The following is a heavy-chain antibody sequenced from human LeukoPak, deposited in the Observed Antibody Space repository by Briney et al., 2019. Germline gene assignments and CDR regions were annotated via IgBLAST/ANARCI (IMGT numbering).Heavy chain of an antibody. CDR2: IYYSGST. J-gene: IGHJ5*02. V-gene: IGHV4-59*01. CDR3: ARALTLMVRGVIGWFDP. D-gene: IGHD3-10*01. Sequence: SETLSLTCTVSGGSISSYYWSWIRQSPGKGLEWIGYIYYSGSTNYNPSLKSRVTISVDTSKNQFSLKLSSVTAADTAVYYCARALTLMVRGVIGWFDPWGQGTLVTVSS. CDR1: GGSISSYY.